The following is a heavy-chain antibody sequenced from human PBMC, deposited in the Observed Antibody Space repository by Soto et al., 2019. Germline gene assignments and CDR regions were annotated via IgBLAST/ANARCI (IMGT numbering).Heavy chain of an antibody. J-gene: IGHJ4*02. CDR1: GYTFTSYA. Sequence: QVQLVQSGAEEKKPGASVKVSCKASGYTFTSYAMHWVRQAPGQRLEWMGWINAGNGNTKYSQKFQGRVTITRDTSASTAYVELSSLRSEDTAVYHCARSIVVVTALDYWGQGTLVTVSS. V-gene: IGHV1-3*05. D-gene: IGHD2-21*02. CDR2: INAGNGNT. CDR3: ARSIVVVTALDY.